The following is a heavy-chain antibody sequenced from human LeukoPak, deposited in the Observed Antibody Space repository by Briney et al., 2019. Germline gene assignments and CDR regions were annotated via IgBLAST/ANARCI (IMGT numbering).Heavy chain of an antibody. Sequence: PSETLSLSCTVSGGSISSYYWSWIRQPPGKGLEGIGYIYYIGSTNYNPSLKSRVTIPLDTSKSQFSLKLTSVTPADTAVYYCARGGIVGSRTNWFDPWGQGILVTVSS. CDR3: ARGGIVGSRTNWFDP. J-gene: IGHJ5*02. CDR1: GGSISSYY. D-gene: IGHD1-26*01. CDR2: IYYIGST. V-gene: IGHV4-59*01.